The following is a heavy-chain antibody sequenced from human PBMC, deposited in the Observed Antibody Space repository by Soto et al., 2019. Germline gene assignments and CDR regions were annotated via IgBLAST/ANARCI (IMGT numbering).Heavy chain of an antibody. Sequence: GGSLRLSCAASRLTFSDYYMSWIRQAPGQGLEWVAYISTRSSYRNYAASVRGRFTISRDNAKNSVYLQMNSLRAEDTAVYFCARDQGHSSSATYGMDVWRQGTTVTVSS. CDR1: RLTFSDYY. V-gene: IGHV3-11*06. J-gene: IGHJ6*02. D-gene: IGHD6-6*01. CDR2: ISTRSSYR. CDR3: ARDQGHSSSATYGMDV.